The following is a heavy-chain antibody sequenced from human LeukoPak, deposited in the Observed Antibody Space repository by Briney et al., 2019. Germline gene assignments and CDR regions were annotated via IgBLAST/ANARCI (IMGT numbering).Heavy chain of an antibody. CDR2: IYYGGST. Sequence: SETLSLTCTVSGGSISSSSYYWGWIRQRPGKGLEWIGSIYYGGSTFYNPSLKSRVTISVDTSKNQFSLKLSSVTAADTAVYYCARQGITIFEVAFDYWGQGTQVTVSS. J-gene: IGHJ4*02. D-gene: IGHD3-3*01. CDR3: ARQGITIFEVAFDY. V-gene: IGHV4-39*01. CDR1: GGSISSSSYY.